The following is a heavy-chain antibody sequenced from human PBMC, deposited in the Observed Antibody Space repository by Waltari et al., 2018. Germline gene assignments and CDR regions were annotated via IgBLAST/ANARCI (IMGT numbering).Heavy chain of an antibody. CDR3: AKDDGSSPHFDY. V-gene: IGHV3-23*03. CDR2: IYSGGST. Sequence: EVQMLESGGGLVQPGGSLRLSCAASGFTFSRYAMSWVRQAPGKGLEWVSVIYSGGSTYYADSVKGRFTISRDNSKNTLYLQMNSLRAEDTAVYYCAKDDGSSPHFDYWGQGTLVTVSS. CDR1: GFTFSRYA. D-gene: IGHD6-6*01. J-gene: IGHJ4*02.